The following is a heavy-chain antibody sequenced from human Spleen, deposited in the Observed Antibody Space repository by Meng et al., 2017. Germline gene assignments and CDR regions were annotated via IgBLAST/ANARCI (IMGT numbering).Heavy chain of an antibody. V-gene: IGHV1-8*01. J-gene: IGHJ3*02. D-gene: IGHD5-12*01. Sequence: ASVKVSCKASGYTFTSYDINWVRQATGQGLEWMGWMNPNSGNTGYAQKFQGRVTMTRNTSISTAYMELSSLGSEDTAVYYCASGSYSGKRGMAAFDIWGQGTMVTVSS. CDR3: ASGSYSGKRGMAAFDI. CDR2: MNPNSGNT. CDR1: GYTFTSYD.